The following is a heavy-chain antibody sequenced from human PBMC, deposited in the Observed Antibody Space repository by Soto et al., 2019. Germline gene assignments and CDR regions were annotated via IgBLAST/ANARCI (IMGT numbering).Heavy chain of an antibody. CDR3: ATNYYDSSGYSE. CDR1: GGTFSSYA. V-gene: IGHV1-69*13. Sequence: SVKVSCKASGGTFSSYAISWVRQAPGQGLEWMGGIIPIFGTANYAQKFQGRVTITADESTSTAYMELSSLRSEDTAVYYCATNYYDSSGYSEWGQGTLVTVSS. D-gene: IGHD3-22*01. J-gene: IGHJ4*02. CDR2: IIPIFGTA.